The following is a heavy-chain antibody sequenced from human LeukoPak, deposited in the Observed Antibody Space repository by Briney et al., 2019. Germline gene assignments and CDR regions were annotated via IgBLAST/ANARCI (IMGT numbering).Heavy chain of an antibody. D-gene: IGHD3-3*01. J-gene: IGHJ4*02. V-gene: IGHV3-30*18. CDR3: AKARLEWLLRPFDY. Sequence: QPGGSLRLSCAASGFTFSSYGMHWVRQAPGKGLEWVAVISYDGSNKYYADSVKGRFTISRDNSKNTLYLQMNSLRAEDTAVYYCAKARLEWLLRPFDYWGQGTLVTVSP. CDR1: GFTFSSYG. CDR2: ISYDGSNK.